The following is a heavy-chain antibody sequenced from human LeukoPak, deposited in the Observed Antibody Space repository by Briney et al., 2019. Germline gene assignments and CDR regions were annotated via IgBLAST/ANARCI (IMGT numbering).Heavy chain of an antibody. J-gene: IGHJ6*03. CDR3: ARGVPLYYDSSGRPDYYYYMDV. V-gene: IGHV4-31*03. D-gene: IGHD3-22*01. CDR1: GGSIISGGYY. CDR2: IYYSGST. Sequence: TLSLTFPVSGGSIISGGYYWRWIRQHPGKGLEWIGYIYYSGSTYYNPSLKSRVTISVDTSKNQFSLKLSSVTAADTAVYYCARGVPLYYDSSGRPDYYYYMDVWGKGTTVTVSS.